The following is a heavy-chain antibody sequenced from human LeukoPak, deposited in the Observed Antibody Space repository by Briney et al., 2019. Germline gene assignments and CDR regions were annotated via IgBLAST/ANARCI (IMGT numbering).Heavy chain of an antibody. J-gene: IGHJ3*02. Sequence: SETLSLTCTVSGGSLSSCGYYWGWIRQPPGKGLEWIGYIYYRGSTYYNPSLKSRVTISVDTSKNQFSLKLSSVTAADTAVYYCARGGSIDAFDIWGEGTMVTVSS. CDR2: IYYRGST. D-gene: IGHD2-2*02. CDR3: ARGGSIDAFDI. V-gene: IGHV4-30-4*08. CDR1: GGSLSSCGYY.